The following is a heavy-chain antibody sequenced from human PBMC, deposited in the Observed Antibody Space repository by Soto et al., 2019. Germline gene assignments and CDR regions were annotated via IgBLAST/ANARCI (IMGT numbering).Heavy chain of an antibody. J-gene: IGHJ4*02. D-gene: IGHD5-12*01. V-gene: IGHV5-51*01. CDR3: ARLVGGYDSYFDP. Sequence: PGESLKISCKGSGYDFTRTWIGWVRQLPGKGLDWMGIIYPGDSETRYSPSFQGQVTISADKSISTAYLQWSSLKTSDTAMYYCARLVGGYDSYFDPWGQGTLVTVSS. CDR1: GYDFTRTW. CDR2: IYPGDSET.